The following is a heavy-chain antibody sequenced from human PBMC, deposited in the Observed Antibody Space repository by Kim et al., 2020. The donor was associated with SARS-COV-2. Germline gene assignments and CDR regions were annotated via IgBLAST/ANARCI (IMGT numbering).Heavy chain of an antibody. CDR2: INSDGSST. J-gene: IGHJ6*02. CDR3: ARDWDCSSTSCYFYYYYYGMDV. V-gene: IGHV3-74*01. Sequence: GGSLRLSCAASGFTFSSYWMHWVRQAPGKGLVWVSRINSDGSSTSYADSVKGRFTISRDNAKNTLYLQMNSLRAEDTAVYYCARDWDCSSTSCYFYYYYYGMDVWGQGTTVTVSS. CDR1: GFTFSSYW. D-gene: IGHD2-2*01.